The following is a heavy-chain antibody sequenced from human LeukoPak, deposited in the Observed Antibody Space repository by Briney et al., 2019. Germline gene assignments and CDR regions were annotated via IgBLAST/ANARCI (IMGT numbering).Heavy chain of an antibody. CDR1: GGSFSGYY. Sequence: PSETLSLTCAVYGGSFSGYYWSRIRQPPGKGLEWIGEINHSGSTNYNPSLKSRVTISVDTSKNQFSLKLSSVTAADTAVYYCARAPHQIIWSRGVMDVWGKGTTVTVSS. CDR3: ARAPHQIIWSRGVMDV. D-gene: IGHD3-10*01. J-gene: IGHJ6*04. CDR2: INHSGST. V-gene: IGHV4-34*01.